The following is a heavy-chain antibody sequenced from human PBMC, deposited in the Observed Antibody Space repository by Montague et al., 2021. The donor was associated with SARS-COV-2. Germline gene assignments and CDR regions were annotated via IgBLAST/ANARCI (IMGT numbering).Heavy chain of an antibody. CDR3: ARLGDGVVPSPILGVGPYYSYYYMDV. CDR1: GGSFSTYS. J-gene: IGHJ6*03. V-gene: IGHV4-34*01. D-gene: IGHD3-10*01. Sequence: SETLSLTCAVRGGSFSTYSWNWIRQPPGKGLEWIGGIHHGGSTNYNPSLKSRVTISADTSKNQFSLKLTSVAAADTAVYYCARLGDGVVPSPILGVGPYYSYYYMDVWGKGTTVTVSS. CDR2: IHHGGST.